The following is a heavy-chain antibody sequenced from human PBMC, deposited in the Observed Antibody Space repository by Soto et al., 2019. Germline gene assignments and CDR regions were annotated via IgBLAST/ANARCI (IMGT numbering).Heavy chain of an antibody. J-gene: IGHJ5*02. D-gene: IGHD5-12*01. V-gene: IGHV4-34*01. CDR1: GGSFSGYY. Sequence: PSETLSLTCAVYGGSFSGYYWSWIRQPPGKGLEWIGEINHSGSTNYNPSLKSRVTISVDTSKNQFSLKLSSVTAADTAVYYCARGTPPWMATIIRWFDPWGQGALVTVSS. CDR2: INHSGST. CDR3: ARGTPPWMATIIRWFDP.